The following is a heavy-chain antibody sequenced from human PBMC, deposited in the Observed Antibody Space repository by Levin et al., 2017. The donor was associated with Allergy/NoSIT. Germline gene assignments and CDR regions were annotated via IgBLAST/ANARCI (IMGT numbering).Heavy chain of an antibody. V-gene: IGHV1-18*01. CDR1: GYTFTSYG. CDR3: AREGSVTTSGAYYYYYGMDV. D-gene: IGHD4-11*01. CDR2: ISVYNGNT. Sequence: GESLKISCKASGYTFTSYGISWVRQAPGQGLEWMGWISVYNGNTNYAQKFQGRVTMTTDKSTSTAYMELRSLRSDDTAVYYCAREGSVTTSGAYYYYYGMDVWGQGTTVTVSS. J-gene: IGHJ6*02.